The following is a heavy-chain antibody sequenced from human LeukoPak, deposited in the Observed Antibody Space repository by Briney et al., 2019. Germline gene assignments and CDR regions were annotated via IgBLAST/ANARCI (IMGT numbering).Heavy chain of an antibody. V-gene: IGHV1-2*02. CDR1: GYTFTGYY. J-gene: IGHJ3*02. CDR2: INPNSGGT. D-gene: IGHD3-16*02. CDR3: ARDWSNVWGSYRYETFDI. Sequence: ASVKVSCKASGYTFTGYYMHWVRQAPGQGLEWMGWINPNSGGTNYAQKFHGRVTMIRDTSISTAYMELSRLRSDDTAVYYCARDWSNVWGSYRYETFDIWGQGTMVTVSS.